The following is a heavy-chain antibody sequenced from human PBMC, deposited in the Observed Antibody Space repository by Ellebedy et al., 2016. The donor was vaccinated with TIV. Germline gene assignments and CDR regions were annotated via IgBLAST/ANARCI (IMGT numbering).Heavy chain of an antibody. D-gene: IGHD5-12*01. CDR2: IIPIFRTP. CDR3: ARAESGGYAWDY. V-gene: IGHV1-69*01. J-gene: IGHJ4*02. Sequence: KISCKGSGYSFTSYWISWVRQAPGQGLEWMGGIIPIFRTPTYAQNFQGRVTITADESTSTAYMELSSLRSEDTAVYFCARAESGGYAWDYWGQGTQVTVSS. CDR1: GYSFTSYW.